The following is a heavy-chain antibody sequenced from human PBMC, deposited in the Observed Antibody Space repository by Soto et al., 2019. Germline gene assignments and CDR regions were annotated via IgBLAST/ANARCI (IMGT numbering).Heavy chain of an antibody. CDR3: ARDRDWAFDY. CDR1: GFTFSSYG. J-gene: IGHJ4*02. V-gene: IGHV3-33*01. Sequence: GGSLRLSCAASGFTFSSYGMHWVRQAPGKGLEWVAVIWYDGSNKYYADSVKGRFTVSRDNAQNSLFLLMNSLRVEDTAVYYCARDRDWAFDYWGRGTLVTVSS. D-gene: IGHD3-9*01. CDR2: IWYDGSNK.